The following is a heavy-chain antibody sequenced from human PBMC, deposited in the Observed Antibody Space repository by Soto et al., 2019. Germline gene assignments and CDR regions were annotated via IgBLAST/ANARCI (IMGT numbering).Heavy chain of an antibody. V-gene: IGHV4-38-2*02. Sequence: SETLSLTCAFSVYSISSGYYWGWIRQPPGKGLEWIGSIYHSGSTYYNPSLKSRVTISVDTSKNQFSLKLSSVTAADTAVYYCARDPVTMIVLDAAFDIGGQGTRVTV. CDR3: ARDPVTMIVLDAAFDI. D-gene: IGHD3-22*01. J-gene: IGHJ3*02. CDR1: VYSISSGYY. CDR2: IYHSGST.